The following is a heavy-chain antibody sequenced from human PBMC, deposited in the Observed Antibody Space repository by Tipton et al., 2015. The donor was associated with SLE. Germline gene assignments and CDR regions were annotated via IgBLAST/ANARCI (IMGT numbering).Heavy chain of an antibody. CDR3: ARAGSGWELGHCYYYMDV. J-gene: IGHJ6*03. V-gene: IGHV4-39*07. CDR2: IYYSGST. CDR1: GGSISSSSYY. Sequence: LSLTCTVSGGSISSSSYYWGWVRQPPGKGLEWIGSIYYSGSTYYNPSLKSRVTISVDTSKNQFSLKLSSVTAADTAVYYCARAGSGWELGHCYYYMDVWGKGTTVTVSS. D-gene: IGHD1-26*01.